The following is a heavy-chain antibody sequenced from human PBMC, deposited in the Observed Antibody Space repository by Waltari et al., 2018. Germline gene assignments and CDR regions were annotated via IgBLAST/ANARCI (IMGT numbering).Heavy chain of an antibody. Sequence: QVQLQESGPGLVKPSQTLSLTCTVSGGPINSDAFSWSWIRHHPGNGLEYIGYIYHSGSTYYKSSLRSRLSMSIDTSQNQFSLRLTSMTPADTAVYYCVRDRGYGGKSGLFDSWGQGIQVTVSP. CDR1: GGPINSDAFS. CDR2: IYHSGST. J-gene: IGHJ4*02. V-gene: IGHV4-31*03. CDR3: VRDRGYGGKSGLFDS. D-gene: IGHD2-15*01.